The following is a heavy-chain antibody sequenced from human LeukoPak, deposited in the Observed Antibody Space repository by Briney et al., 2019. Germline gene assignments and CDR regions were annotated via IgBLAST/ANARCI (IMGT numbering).Heavy chain of an antibody. CDR3: ARDWNGSGTAFDH. D-gene: IGHD1-1*01. CDR2: IKVDGTEK. J-gene: IGHJ4*02. V-gene: IGHV3-7*05. CDR1: GFSFSAFW. Sequence: QPGGSLRLSCAASGFSFSAFWMSWVRQAPGKGLEWVANIKVDGTEKYYVDSVKGRFTISRDNAKNSLSLQMSGLRAEDTAVYYCARDWNGSGTAFDHWGQGTLVTVSS.